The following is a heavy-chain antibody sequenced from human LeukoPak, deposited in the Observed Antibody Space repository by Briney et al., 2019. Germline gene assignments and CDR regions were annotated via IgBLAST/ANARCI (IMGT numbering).Heavy chain of an antibody. CDR2: ISYDGSNK. Sequence: PGGSLRLSCAASGFTFSSYAMHWVRQAPGKGLEWVAVISYDGSNKYYADSVKGRFTISRDNSKNTLYLQMNSLRAEDTAVYYCARAYTVTDTFDYWGQGTLVTVSS. V-gene: IGHV3-30-3*01. CDR1: GFTFSSYA. J-gene: IGHJ4*02. CDR3: ARAYTVTDTFDY. D-gene: IGHD4-17*01.